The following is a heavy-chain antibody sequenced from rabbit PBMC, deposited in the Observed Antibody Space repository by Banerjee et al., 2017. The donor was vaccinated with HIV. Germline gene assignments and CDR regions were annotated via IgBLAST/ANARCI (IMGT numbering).Heavy chain of an antibody. Sequence: QQQLEESGGDLVKPEGSLTLTCTASGFSFSDKYVMSWVRQAPGKGLEWIACIYTGSSGRTDYASWAKGRFTISKTSSTTVTLQMTSLTAADTATYFCARDYVGDSYSAFDLWGQGTLVTVS. CDR2: IYTGSSGRT. CDR1: GFSFSDKYV. CDR3: ARDYVGDSYSAFDL. V-gene: IGHV1S45*01. D-gene: IGHD8-1*01. J-gene: IGHJ4*01.